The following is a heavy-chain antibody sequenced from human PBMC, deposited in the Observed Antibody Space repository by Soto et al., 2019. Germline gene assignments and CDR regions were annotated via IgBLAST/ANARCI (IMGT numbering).Heavy chain of an antibody. V-gene: IGHV1-2*02. Sequence: ASVKASCKASGYTFNGFYMHWVRQAPWQGLEWMGWINPNSGGTKSAEKFQGRVTMTRDTSISTAYMELSRLTSDDTAVYYCARGAVTGTAGLDFWGQGSQVTLAS. CDR2: INPNSGGT. J-gene: IGHJ4*02. CDR1: GYTFNGFY. CDR3: ARGAVTGTAGLDF. D-gene: IGHD6-19*01.